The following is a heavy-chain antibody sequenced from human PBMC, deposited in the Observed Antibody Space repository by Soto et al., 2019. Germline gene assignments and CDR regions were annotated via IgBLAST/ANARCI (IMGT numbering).Heavy chain of an antibody. Sequence: EEQVLESGGGLVQPGGSLRLSCAASGFTFRSYAMTWVRQAPGNGPQWVSGISGSGGDTYYADSVKSRFTISRDNSKNTLYLQMNSLRAEDTAVYFCAKGRDLAVTSTFAFEIWGRGTMVTVSS. CDR1: GFTFRSYA. V-gene: IGHV3-23*01. CDR2: ISGSGGDT. CDR3: AKGRDLAVTSTFAFEI. J-gene: IGHJ3*02. D-gene: IGHD2-21*02.